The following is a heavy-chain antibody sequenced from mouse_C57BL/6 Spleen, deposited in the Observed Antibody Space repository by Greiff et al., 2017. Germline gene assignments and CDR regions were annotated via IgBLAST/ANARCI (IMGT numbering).Heavy chain of an antibody. CDR3: GRRDDDCRGYYFDY. CDR1: GYTFTDYY. CDR2: IYPGSGTT. D-gene: IGHD2-4*01. J-gene: IGHJ2*01. V-gene: IGHV1-76*01. Sequence: QVQLQQSGAELVRPGASVKLSCKASGYTFTDYYINWVKQRPGQGLEWIARIYPGSGTTYYNETFKGTATLTAVKSSSTAYMLLSSLTSDDSAVYFCGRRDDDCRGYYFDYWGQGTTLTVSS.